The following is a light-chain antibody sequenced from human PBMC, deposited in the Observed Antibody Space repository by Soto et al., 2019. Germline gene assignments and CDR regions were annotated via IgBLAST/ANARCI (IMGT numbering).Light chain of an antibody. V-gene: IGLV1-40*01. Sequence: QTVVTQPPSVSGAPGQRVTISCTGSSSNFGAGYDVHWYQQLPGTAPKLLIYANNNRPSGIPDRFSGSKSGTSASLAITGLQAEDEADYYCQSYDIHLSASLVFGGGTQLTVL. CDR3: QSYDIHLSASLV. CDR1: SSNFGAGYD. CDR2: ANN. J-gene: IGLJ2*01.